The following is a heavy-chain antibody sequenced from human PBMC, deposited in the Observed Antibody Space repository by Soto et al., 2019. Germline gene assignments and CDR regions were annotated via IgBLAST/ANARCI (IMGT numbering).Heavy chain of an antibody. CDR3: VRMGVVIRPIFNY. CDR2: IYYSGTT. CDR1: GGSISSYY. J-gene: IGHJ4*02. V-gene: IGHV4-59*08. D-gene: IGHD3-3*01. Sequence: PSETLSLTCTVSGGSISSYYWSWIRQPPGKGLEWIGTIYYSGTTNYNPSLKGRVTISADTSKNQFSLKLSSVTAADTAVYYCVRMGVVIRPIFNYWGQGTLVTSPQ.